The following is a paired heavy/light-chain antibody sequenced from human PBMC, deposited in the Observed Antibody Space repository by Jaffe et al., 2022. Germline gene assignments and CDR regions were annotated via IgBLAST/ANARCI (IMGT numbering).Light chain of an antibody. CDR1: QSVSSY. V-gene: IGKV3-11*01. CDR3: QQRSNWSRT. CDR2: DAS. J-gene: IGKJ1*01. Sequence: EIVLTQSPATLSLSPGERATLSCRASQSVSSYLAWYQQKPGQAPRLLIYDASNRATGIPARFSGSGSGTDFTLTISSLEPEDFAVYYCQQRSNWSRTFGQGTKVEIK.
Heavy chain of an antibody. D-gene: IGHD3-3*01. Sequence: QLQLQESGPGLVKPSETLSLTCTVSGGSISSSSYYWGWIRQPPGKGLEWIGSIYYSGSTYYNPSLKSRVTISVDTSKNQFSLKLSSVTAADTAVYYCARESPPVLRFLEWSGWYFDLWGRGTLVTVSS. CDR1: GGSISSSSYY. J-gene: IGHJ2*01. V-gene: IGHV4-39*01. CDR3: ARESPPVLRFLEWSGWYFDL. CDR2: IYYSGST.